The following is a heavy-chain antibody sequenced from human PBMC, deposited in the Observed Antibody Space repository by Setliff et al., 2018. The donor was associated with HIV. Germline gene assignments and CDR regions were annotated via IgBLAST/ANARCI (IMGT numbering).Heavy chain of an antibody. CDR2: INPNTGGT. CDR3: ASQFGAYDSSGYEHDAFNI. J-gene: IGHJ3*02. D-gene: IGHD3-22*01. V-gene: IGHV1-2*06. Sequence: GASVKVSCKASGYTFTSYPMHWVRQAPGQGFEWMGRINPNTGGTKFAQKFQGSVTMTRDTSISTAYMELRRLRSDDTAVYYCASQFGAYDSSGYEHDAFNIWGQGTMVTVSS. CDR1: GYTFTSYP.